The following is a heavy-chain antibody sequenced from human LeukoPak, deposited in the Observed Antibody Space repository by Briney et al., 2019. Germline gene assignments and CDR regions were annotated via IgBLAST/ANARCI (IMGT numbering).Heavy chain of an antibody. CDR3: ASLSKKSTSGRVPFTYFQH. CDR1: GFTFDDYA. J-gene: IGHJ1*01. CDR2: ISWNSGSI. V-gene: IGHV3-9*01. Sequence: PGRSLRLSCAASGFTFDDYAMHWVRQAPGKGLEWVSGISWNSGSIGYADSVKGRFTISRDNAKNSLYLQMNSLRADDTAVYYCASLSKKSTSGRVPFTYFQHWGQGTLVTVSS. D-gene: IGHD5-12*01.